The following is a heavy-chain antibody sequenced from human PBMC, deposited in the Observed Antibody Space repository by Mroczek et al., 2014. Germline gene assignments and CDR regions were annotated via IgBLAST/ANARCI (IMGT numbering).Heavy chain of an antibody. J-gene: IGHJ3*02. D-gene: IGHD1-26*01. CDR2: INPNSGGT. CDR3: ARVRWELLGVEAFDI. CDR1: GYTFTGYY. Sequence: SGAEVKKPGASVKVSCKASGYTFTGYYMHWVRQAPGQGLEWMGWINPNSGGTNYAQKFQGRVTMTRDTSISTAYMELSRLRSDDTAVYYCARVRWELLGVEAFDIWGQGTMVTVSS. V-gene: IGHV1-2*02.